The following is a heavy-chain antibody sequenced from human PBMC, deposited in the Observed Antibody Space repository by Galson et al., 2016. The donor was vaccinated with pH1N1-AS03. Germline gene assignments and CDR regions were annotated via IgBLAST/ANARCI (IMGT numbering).Heavy chain of an antibody. Sequence: SLRLSCAVSGFTFDDYAMHWVRQGPGKGPEWVSSINWNGDTRGYADSVKGRFTISRDNANNSVYLQMESLRTEDTALYFCVYVSSGLYYFEYWGRGAQVTVSS. J-gene: IGHJ4*02. CDR3: VYVSSGLYYFEY. CDR2: INWNGDTR. CDR1: GFTFDDYA. V-gene: IGHV3-9*01. D-gene: IGHD3-22*01.